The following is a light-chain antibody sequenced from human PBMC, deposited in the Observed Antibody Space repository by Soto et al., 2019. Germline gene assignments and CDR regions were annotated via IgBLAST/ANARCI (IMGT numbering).Light chain of an antibody. CDR2: SNT. Sequence: QSVLTQPPSASGTPGQRVTISCSGSSSNIGSNTVNWYQQLPGTAPKLLIYSNTQRPSGVPDRFSGSKSGTSASLAISGHQSEDEADYYCAAWDDSLNGVVFGGGTKLTVL. J-gene: IGLJ2*01. CDR3: AAWDDSLNGVV. V-gene: IGLV1-44*01. CDR1: SSNIGSNT.